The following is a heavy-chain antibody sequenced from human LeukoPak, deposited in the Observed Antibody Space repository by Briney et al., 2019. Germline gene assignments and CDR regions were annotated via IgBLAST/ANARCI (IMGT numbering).Heavy chain of an antibody. Sequence: ASVKVSCKASGYTFTSYDINWVRQAPGQGLEWMGWINTNTGNPTYAQGFTGRFVFSLDTSVSTAYLQISSLKAEDTAVYYCARGVCSGGSCYPSGDYWGQGTLVTVSS. V-gene: IGHV7-4-1*02. J-gene: IGHJ4*02. CDR1: GYTFTSYD. D-gene: IGHD2-15*01. CDR3: ARGVCSGGSCYPSGDY. CDR2: INTNTGNP.